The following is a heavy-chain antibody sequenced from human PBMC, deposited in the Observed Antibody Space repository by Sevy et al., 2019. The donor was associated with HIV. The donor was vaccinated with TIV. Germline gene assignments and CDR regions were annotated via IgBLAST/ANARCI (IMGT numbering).Heavy chain of an antibody. CDR3: ARHSRWGESDYFDY. Sequence: SETLSLTCTVSGGSISSSSYYWGWIRQPPGKGLEWIGSTYYSGSTYYNPSLKSRVTISVDTSKNQFSLKLSSVTAADTAVYYCARHSRWGESDYFDYWGQGTLVTVSS. D-gene: IGHD3-16*01. J-gene: IGHJ4*02. CDR2: TYYSGST. V-gene: IGHV4-39*01. CDR1: GGSISSSSYY.